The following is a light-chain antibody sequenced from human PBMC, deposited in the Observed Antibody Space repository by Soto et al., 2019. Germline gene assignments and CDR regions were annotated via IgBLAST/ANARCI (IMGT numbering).Light chain of an antibody. J-gene: IGKJ3*01. Sequence: EIVLTQSPATLSLSPGERATLSCRASQSVTNNLVWYQQKPGQAPRLLIYYASNRATGVPARFSGSGFGTDFTLTVSSLEPEDFAVYYCQQRVNWPLFSLGPGNKLDIK. CDR1: QSVTNN. CDR3: QQRVNWPLFS. V-gene: IGKV3-11*01. CDR2: YAS.